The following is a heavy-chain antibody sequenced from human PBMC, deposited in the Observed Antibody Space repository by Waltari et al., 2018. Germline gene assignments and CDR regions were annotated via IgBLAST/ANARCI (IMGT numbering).Heavy chain of an antibody. D-gene: IGHD3-22*01. CDR3: ARAGRYYDTSGFLFDNDGLWRYSYMDV. J-gene: IGHJ6*03. CDR1: GGSISSYY. CDR2: IFSSGST. V-gene: IGHV4-59*01. Sequence: QVQLQESGSGLVKPSETLSLTCTASGGSISSYYWSWIRQFPGKGLEWLGYIFSSGSTNYNPSLNSRVTISVDTSKNHFSLKLSSVTAADTAVYYCARAGRYYDTSGFLFDNDGLWRYSYMDVWGKGTTVTVSS.